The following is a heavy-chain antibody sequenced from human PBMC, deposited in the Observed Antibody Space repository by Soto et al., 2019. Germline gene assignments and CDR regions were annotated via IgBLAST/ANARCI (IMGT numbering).Heavy chain of an antibody. CDR3: ARDHRPPRLHPDPYNWFDP. V-gene: IGHV1-69*01. J-gene: IGHJ5*02. Sequence: QVQLVQSGAEVKKPGSSVKVSCKASGGTFSSYAISWVRQAPGQGLEWMGGIIPIFGTANYAQKFQGRVTITADESTSTAYMELSSLRSEDTAVYYCARDHRPPRLHPDPYNWFDPWGQGTLVTVSS. CDR1: GGTFSSYA. CDR2: IIPIFGTA. D-gene: IGHD4-4*01.